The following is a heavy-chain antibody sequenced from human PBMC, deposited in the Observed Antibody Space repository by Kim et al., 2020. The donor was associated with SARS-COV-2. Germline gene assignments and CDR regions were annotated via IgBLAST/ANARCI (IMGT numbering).Heavy chain of an antibody. D-gene: IGHD3-22*01. CDR1: GGSISSGGYS. CDR2: IYHSGST. Sequence: SETLSLTCAVSGGSISSGGYSWSWIRQPPGKGLEWIGYIYHSGSTYYNPSLKSRVTISVDRSKNQFSLKLSSVTAADTAVYYCARDGYYYDSSGYYYGAFDIWGQGTMVTVSS. CDR3: ARDGYYYDSSGYYYGAFDI. V-gene: IGHV4-30-2*01. J-gene: IGHJ3*02.